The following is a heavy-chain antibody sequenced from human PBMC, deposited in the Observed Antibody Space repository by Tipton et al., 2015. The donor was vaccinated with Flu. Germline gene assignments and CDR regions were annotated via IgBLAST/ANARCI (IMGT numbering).Heavy chain of an antibody. V-gene: IGHV4-61*02. Sequence: TLSLTCTVSGGSITSGSYYRSWIRQTAGKGLEWIGRIHTSGSTNYNPSLKSRVTISVDTSKNLLSLKLSSVTAADTAVYYCARDVGSGWTNWGQGALVTVSS. J-gene: IGHJ4*02. D-gene: IGHD6-19*01. CDR2: IHTSGST. CDR1: GGSITSGSYY. CDR3: ARDVGSGWTN.